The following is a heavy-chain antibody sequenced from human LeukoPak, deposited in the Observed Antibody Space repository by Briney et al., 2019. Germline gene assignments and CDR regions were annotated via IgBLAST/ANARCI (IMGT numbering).Heavy chain of an antibody. CDR1: GGSLNSDY. CDR3: ARLPRGAFDI. CDR2: IHYTGST. V-gene: IGHV4-59*01. D-gene: IGHD5-12*01. Sequence: TSETLSLTCTVSGGSLNSDYWTWIRRPPGKGLEYIGYIHYTGSTYYNPSLKSRVIISVDTSKNQSSLKVSSVTAADTAVYYCARLPRGAFDIWGQGTMVTVSS. J-gene: IGHJ3*02.